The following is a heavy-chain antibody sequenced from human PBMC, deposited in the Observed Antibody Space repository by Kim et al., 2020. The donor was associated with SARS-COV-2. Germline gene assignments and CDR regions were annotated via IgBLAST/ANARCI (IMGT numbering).Heavy chain of an antibody. V-gene: IGHV3-23*01. CDR2: ISGSGGST. Sequence: GGSLRLSCAASGFTFSSYAMSWVRQAPGKGLEWVSAISGSGGSTYYADSVKGRFTISRDNSKNTLYLQMNSLRAEDTAVYYCAKGYSSGYYGYNWFDPWGQGTLVTVSS. D-gene: IGHD3-22*01. CDR3: AKGYSSGYYGYNWFDP. J-gene: IGHJ5*02. CDR1: GFTFSSYA.